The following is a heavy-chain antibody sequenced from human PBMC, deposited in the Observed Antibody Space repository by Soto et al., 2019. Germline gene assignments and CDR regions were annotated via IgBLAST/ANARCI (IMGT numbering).Heavy chain of an antibody. CDR1: GGTFSSYA. Sequence: QVQLVQSGAEVKKPGSSVKVSCKASGGTFSSYAISWVRQAPGQGRAWMGGIIPIFGTANYAQKFQGRVTITADESTSTAYMELSSLRSEDTAVYYCARVGINTVVRGAPHDSWGQGTLVTVSS. V-gene: IGHV1-69*01. J-gene: IGHJ5*01. CDR3: ARVGINTVVRGAPHDS. D-gene: IGHD3-10*01. CDR2: IIPIFGTA.